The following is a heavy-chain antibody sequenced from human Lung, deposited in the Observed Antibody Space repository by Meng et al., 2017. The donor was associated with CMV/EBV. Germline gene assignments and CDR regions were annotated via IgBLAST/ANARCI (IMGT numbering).Heavy chain of an antibody. Sequence: SETLSLXXTVSGYSISSPYYWGLIRQPPGMGLEWIGSIYYSGNTYYNPSLKSRITISVDTSKNQFSLKLSSVTAADTAVYYCARDRRGSYVTGWGYWGQGXLVTVSS. D-gene: IGHD3-16*01. V-gene: IGHV4-38-2*02. CDR3: ARDRRGSYVTGWGY. J-gene: IGHJ4*02. CDR2: IYYSGNT. CDR1: GYSISSPYY.